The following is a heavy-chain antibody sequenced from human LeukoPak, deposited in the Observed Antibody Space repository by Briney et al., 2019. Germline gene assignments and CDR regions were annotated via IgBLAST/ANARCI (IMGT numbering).Heavy chain of an antibody. Sequence: KPGGSLRLSCAASGFTFDDYAMHWVRHAPGKGLEWVSLISWDGGSTYYADSVKGRFTISRDNAKNSLYLQMNSLRAEDTALYYCAKDKKAYYYGSGSFNWFDPWGQGTLVTVSS. CDR1: GFTFDDYA. D-gene: IGHD3-10*01. CDR2: ISWDGGST. V-gene: IGHV3-43D*03. J-gene: IGHJ5*02. CDR3: AKDKKAYYYGSGSFNWFDP.